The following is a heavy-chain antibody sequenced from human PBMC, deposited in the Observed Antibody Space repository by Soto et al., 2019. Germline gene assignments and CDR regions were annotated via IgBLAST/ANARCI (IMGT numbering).Heavy chain of an antibody. V-gene: IGHV3-30-3*01. J-gene: IGHJ6*02. Sequence: GGSLRLSCAASGFTFSSYAMHWVRQAPSKGLEWVAVISYDGSNKYYADSVKGRFTISRDNSKNTLYLQMNSLRAEDTAVYYCARDRHYYDSSGHSGYFYYYYGMDVWGQGTTVTVSS. D-gene: IGHD3-22*01. CDR2: ISYDGSNK. CDR3: ARDRHYYDSSGHSGYFYYYYGMDV. CDR1: GFTFSSYA.